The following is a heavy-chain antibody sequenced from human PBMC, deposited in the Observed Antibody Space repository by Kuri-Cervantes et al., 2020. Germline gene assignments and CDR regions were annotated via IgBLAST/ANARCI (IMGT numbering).Heavy chain of an antibody. D-gene: IGHD3-16*02. CDR1: GYTFTSYA. CDR2: INAGNGNT. J-gene: IGHJ4*02. CDR3: ATPRGGVSDNIWGRYRPAYFFDS. V-gene: IGHV1-3*01. Sequence: ASVKVSCKASGYTFTSYAMHWVRQAPGQRLEWMGWINAGNGNTKYSQKFQGRVTITRDTSASTAYMELTSLRSEDTTVYYCATPRGGVSDNIWGRYRPAYFFDSWGQGTLVTVSS.